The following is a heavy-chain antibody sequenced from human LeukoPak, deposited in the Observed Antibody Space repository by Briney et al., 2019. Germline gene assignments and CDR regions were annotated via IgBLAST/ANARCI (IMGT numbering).Heavy chain of an antibody. CDR1: GFMFISYW. CDR2: IKQAGSEN. CDR3: AKEEGYYYDSGGYYVEYFQH. D-gene: IGHD3-22*01. Sequence: GGSLRLSCAASGFMFISYWMTWVRQAPGKGLEWVANIKQAGSENSYVDSVKGRFTFSRDNSKNTLYLQMNSLRAEDTAVYYCAKEEGYYYDSGGYYVEYFQHWGQGSLVTVSS. J-gene: IGHJ1*01. V-gene: IGHV3-7*03.